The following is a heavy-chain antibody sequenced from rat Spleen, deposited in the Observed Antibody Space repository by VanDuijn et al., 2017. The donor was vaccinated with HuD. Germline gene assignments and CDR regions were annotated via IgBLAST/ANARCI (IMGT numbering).Heavy chain of an antibody. CDR1: GYSITSYYR. CDR3: ARSRKYNNYGFVY. V-gene: IGHV3-3*01. Sequence: DVQLQESGPGLVKPSQSLSLTCSVSGYSITSYYRWNWIRKFPGNKLEWMGYVNSAGSTNYNPSLKSRISITRDTSKNQFFLQVNSVITEDTATYYCARSRKYNNYGFVYWGPGTLVTVSS. CDR2: VNSAGST. J-gene: IGHJ3*01. D-gene: IGHD1-10*01.